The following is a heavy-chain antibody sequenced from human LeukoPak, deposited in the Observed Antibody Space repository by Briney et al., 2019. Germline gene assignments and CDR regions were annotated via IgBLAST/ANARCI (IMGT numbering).Heavy chain of an antibody. D-gene: IGHD2-2*01. CDR2: ISYDGSNK. V-gene: IGHV3-30*04. Sequence: GRSLRLSCAASGFTFSSYAMHWVRQAPGKGLEWVAVISYDGSNKYYADSVKGRFTISRDNSKNTLYLQMNSLRAEDTAVYCCARDNCGSTSCYHGYWGQGTLVTVSS. J-gene: IGHJ4*02. CDR3: ARDNCGSTSCYHGY. CDR1: GFTFSSYA.